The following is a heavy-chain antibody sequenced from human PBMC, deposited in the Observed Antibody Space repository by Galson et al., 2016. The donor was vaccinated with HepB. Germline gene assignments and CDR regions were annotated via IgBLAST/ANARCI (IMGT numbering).Heavy chain of an antibody. Sequence: SLRLSCAASGFTFSSYDMHWVRQATGKGLEWVSGIDTAGGTSYLGSVKGRFTISRENAKNSLYLQMNSLRVGDTAVYYCVREILLVVGYYCMDVWGQGTTVTVSS. CDR2: IDTAGGT. V-gene: IGHV3-13*01. D-gene: IGHD5-18*01. J-gene: IGHJ6*02. CDR3: VREILLVVGYYCMDV. CDR1: GFTFSSYD.